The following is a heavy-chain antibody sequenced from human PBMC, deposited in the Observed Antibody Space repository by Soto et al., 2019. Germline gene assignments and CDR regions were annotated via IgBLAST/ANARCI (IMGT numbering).Heavy chain of an antibody. CDR3: ARGFGEDARYYMDV. D-gene: IGHD3-10*01. CDR2: IYYSGST. J-gene: IGHJ6*03. Sequence: SETLSLTCTVSGGSISSGGYYWSWIRQHPGKGLEWIGYIYYSGSTYYNPSLKSRVTISVDTSKNQFSLKLSSVTAADTAVYYCARGFGEDARYYMDVWGKGTTVTVSS. V-gene: IGHV4-31*03. CDR1: GGSISSGGYY.